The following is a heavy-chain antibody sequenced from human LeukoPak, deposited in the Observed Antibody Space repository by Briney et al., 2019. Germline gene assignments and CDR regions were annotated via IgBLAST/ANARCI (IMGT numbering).Heavy chain of an antibody. CDR3: ARLIGGSWRFDY. CDR1: GGSISSYY. J-gene: IGHJ4*02. CDR2: IYYSVST. D-gene: IGHD2-15*01. Sequence: SETLSLTCTVSGGSISSYYWGSIRQPPGEGLEWIGYIYYSVSTNYNPSLKSRVTISVDTSKNQFPLKLSSVTAADTAVYYCARLIGGSWRFDYWGQGTLVTVSS. V-gene: IGHV4-59*08.